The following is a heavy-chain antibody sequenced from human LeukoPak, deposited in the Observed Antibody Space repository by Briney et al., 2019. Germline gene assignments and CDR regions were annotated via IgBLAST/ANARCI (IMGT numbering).Heavy chain of an antibody. CDR2: VYSSGNT. Sequence: SETLSLTCTVSGGSITSGSFYWGWIRQPPGKGLERIASVYSSGNTYYKPSLQSRLTISLDTSKNQFSLKVSSVTAADTAVYYCARAGTYDSLISWGQGTLVTVSS. V-gene: IGHV4-39*07. D-gene: IGHD3-22*01. J-gene: IGHJ5*02. CDR3: ARAGTYDSLIS. CDR1: GGSITSGSFY.